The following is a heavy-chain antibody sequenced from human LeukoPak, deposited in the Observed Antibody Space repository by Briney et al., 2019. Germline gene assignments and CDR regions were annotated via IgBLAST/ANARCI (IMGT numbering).Heavy chain of an antibody. CDR3: ARDMWPYYDSSGPFDY. V-gene: IGHV1-2*02. D-gene: IGHD3-22*01. CDR2: INPNSGGT. Sequence: ASVKVSCKASGYTFTSYYMHWVRQAPGQGLEWMGWINPNSGGTNYAQKFQGRVTMTRDTSISTAYMELSRLRSDDTAVYYCARDMWPYYDSSGPFDYWGQGTLVTVSS. J-gene: IGHJ4*02. CDR1: GYTFTSYY.